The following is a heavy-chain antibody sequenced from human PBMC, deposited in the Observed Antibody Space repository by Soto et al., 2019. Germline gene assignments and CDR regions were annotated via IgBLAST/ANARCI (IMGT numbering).Heavy chain of an antibody. J-gene: IGHJ5*02. Sequence: GGSLRLSCAASVFTVSSYAMHWVRQAPGKGLEWVAVISYDGSNKYYADSVKGRFTISRDNSKNTLYLQMNSLRAEDTDVYYCARKYSSSLTWFDPWGQGTLVTVSS. CDR2: ISYDGSNK. D-gene: IGHD6-13*01. CDR3: ARKYSSSLTWFDP. CDR1: VFTVSSYA. V-gene: IGHV3-30-3*01.